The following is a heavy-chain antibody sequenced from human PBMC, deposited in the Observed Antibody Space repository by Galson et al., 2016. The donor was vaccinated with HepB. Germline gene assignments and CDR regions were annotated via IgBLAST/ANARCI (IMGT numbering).Heavy chain of an antibody. J-gene: IGHJ4*02. V-gene: IGHV1-18*01. CDR3: ARAQGGIFGVLIHFLDY. CDR2: ISPYNGKT. Sequence: SVKVSCKAAGYPFHTYGLSWVRQAPGQGLEWMGWISPYNGKTVYAQNLQGRVNMTTDTSSVTAYMELRSLRSDDTAVYYCARAQGGIFGVLIHFLDYWGQGTLVIVSS. CDR1: GYPFHTYG. D-gene: IGHD3-3*01.